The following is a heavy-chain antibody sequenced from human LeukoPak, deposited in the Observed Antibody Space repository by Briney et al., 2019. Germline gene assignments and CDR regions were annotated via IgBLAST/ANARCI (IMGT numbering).Heavy chain of an antibody. CDR2: IYYSGST. D-gene: IGHD3-3*01. Sequence: PSETLSLTCTVSGGSISSSSYYWGWIRQPPGKGLEWIGNIYYSGSTYYNPSLKSRVTISVDTSKNQFSLKLSSVTAADTAVYYCARLYSDYDFWSGYYHNWFDPWGQGTLATVSS. CDR3: ARLYSDYDFWSGYYHNWFDP. CDR1: GGSISSSSYY. V-gene: IGHV4-39*01. J-gene: IGHJ5*02.